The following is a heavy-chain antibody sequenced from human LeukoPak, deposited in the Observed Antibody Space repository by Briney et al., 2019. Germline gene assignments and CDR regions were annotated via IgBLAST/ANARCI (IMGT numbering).Heavy chain of an antibody. CDR2: MNPNSGNT. CDR3: ARIAAAGNRRLNY. CDR1: GYAFTSYD. Sequence: ASVKVSCKASGYAFTSYDINWVRQATGQGLEWMGWMNPNSGNTGYAQKFQGRITMTRNTSISTAYMELSSLTSEDTAVYYCARIAAAGNRRLNYWGQGTLVTVSS. V-gene: IGHV1-8*01. D-gene: IGHD6-13*01. J-gene: IGHJ4*02.